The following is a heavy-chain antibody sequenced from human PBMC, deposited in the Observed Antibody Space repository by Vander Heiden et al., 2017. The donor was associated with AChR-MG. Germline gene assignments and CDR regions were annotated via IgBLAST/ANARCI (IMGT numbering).Heavy chain of an antibody. CDR3: ARGRVSLDY. J-gene: IGHJ4*02. Sequence: VQLQHSGAGLLKPSETLSITCAAYGGSFSGYYLSWIRQPPGKGLEWIGEINHSGSTNYNPSLKIRVTISVDTSKNQFSLKLSSVTAADTAVYYCARGRVSLDYWGQGTLVTVSS. D-gene: IGHD2-21*01. V-gene: IGHV4-34*01. CDR1: GGSFSGYY. CDR2: INHSGST.